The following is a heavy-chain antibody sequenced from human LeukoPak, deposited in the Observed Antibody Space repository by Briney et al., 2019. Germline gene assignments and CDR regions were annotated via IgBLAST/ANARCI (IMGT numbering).Heavy chain of an antibody. CDR3: ARDNSVGDTAWWFDP. CDR2: INPSGSST. D-gene: IGHD1-26*01. J-gene: IGHJ5*02. Sequence: ASVTVSFKASGYTFTSYYMHWVRQAPGQGLAWMGLINPSGSSTSYAQKFQGRLSLARYMSTSTDYMELSSLRSEDTAVYYCARDNSVGDTAWWFDPWGQGTLVTVSS. CDR1: GYTFTSYY. V-gene: IGHV1-46*01.